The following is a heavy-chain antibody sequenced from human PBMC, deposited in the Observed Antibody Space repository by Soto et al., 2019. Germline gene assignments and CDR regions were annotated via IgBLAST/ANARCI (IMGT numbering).Heavy chain of an antibody. V-gene: IGHV2-5*02. Sequence: ESGPTLVNPTQTLTLTCTLSGFSITTSGVGVGWIRQTPGKALEWLAVIYWDNDKRYSPSLKDRLTITKDTSRNQVLLTMMNMDPVDTATYYCAHRRWDDSRWYGEWFDPWGQ. J-gene: IGHJ5*02. CDR2: IYWDNDK. D-gene: IGHD6-19*01. CDR3: AHRRWDDSRWYGEWFDP. CDR1: GFSITTSGVG.